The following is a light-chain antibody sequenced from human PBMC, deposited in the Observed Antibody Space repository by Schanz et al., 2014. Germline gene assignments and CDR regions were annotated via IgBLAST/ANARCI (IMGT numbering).Light chain of an antibody. V-gene: IGKV3D-20*02. CDR3: QQSYNTPSEFT. CDR1: ESVNTID. CDR2: GAS. J-gene: IGKJ4*01. Sequence: EIVMTQSPATLSLSPGEAATLSCRSSESVNTIDLSWYQQKPGQAPRVLIYGASSRAVALPDRFSGSGSGTDFTLTISRLEPEDFATYYCQQSYNTPSEFTFGGGTKVEIK.